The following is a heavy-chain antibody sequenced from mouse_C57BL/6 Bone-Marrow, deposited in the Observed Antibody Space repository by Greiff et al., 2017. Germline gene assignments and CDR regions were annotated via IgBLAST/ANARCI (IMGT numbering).Heavy chain of an antibody. J-gene: IGHJ2*01. CDR1: GFTFSSYA. CDR3: ARDLETGTRSYFYD. D-gene: IGHD4-1*01. Sequence: EVKLMESGGGLVKPGGSLKLSCAASGFTFSSYAMSWVRQTPEKRLEWVATISDGGSYTYYPDNVKGRFTISRANAKNNLYLQMSHLKSEDTAMYYCARDLETGTRSYFYDGGQGTTLTVSS. CDR2: ISDGGSYT. V-gene: IGHV5-4*01.